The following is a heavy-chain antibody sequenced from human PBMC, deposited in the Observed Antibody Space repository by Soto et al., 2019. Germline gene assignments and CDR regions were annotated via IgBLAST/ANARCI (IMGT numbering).Heavy chain of an antibody. Sequence: QLQLQESGPGLVKPSETLSLACTVSGGSISSNSYYWDWIRQPPGKGLEWIGSMYYSGATYHNPSLPSRVTISVDTSKNPFSLHLSAVTAADTAVYYCARHEAYDSVWGKSDGSDYWGQGTLVTVSS. V-gene: IGHV4-39*01. J-gene: IGHJ4*02. CDR3: ARHEAYDSVWGKSDGSDY. D-gene: IGHD3-16*01. CDR1: GGSISSNSYY. CDR2: MYYSGAT.